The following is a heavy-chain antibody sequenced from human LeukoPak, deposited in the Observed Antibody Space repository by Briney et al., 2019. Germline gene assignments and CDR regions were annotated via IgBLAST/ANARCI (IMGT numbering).Heavy chain of an antibody. D-gene: IGHD4-17*01. J-gene: IGHJ6*02. Sequence: GGSLTFSSASSGFPFSSHAVSGFGKPPGRGLAWVSSMSGSGGSTYYADSVKGRFTISRDDSKNTLYLQMNSLRAEDTAVYYCARVRYGELDVWGQGTTVTVSS. V-gene: IGHV3-23*01. CDR2: MSGSGGST. CDR3: ARVRYGELDV. CDR1: GFPFSSHA.